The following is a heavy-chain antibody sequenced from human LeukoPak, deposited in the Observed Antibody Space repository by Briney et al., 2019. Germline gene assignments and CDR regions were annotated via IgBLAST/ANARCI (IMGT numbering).Heavy chain of an antibody. V-gene: IGHV3-23*01. Sequence: GGSLRLSCAASGFTFSNAWMSWVRQAPGKGLEWVSAISGSGGSTYYADSVKGRFTISRDNSKNTLYLQMNSLRAEDTAVYYCARRAIFGVAPYYYYYMDVWGKGTTVTVSS. CDR3: ARRAIFGVAPYYYYYMDV. CDR1: GFTFSNAW. CDR2: ISGSGGST. D-gene: IGHD3-3*01. J-gene: IGHJ6*03.